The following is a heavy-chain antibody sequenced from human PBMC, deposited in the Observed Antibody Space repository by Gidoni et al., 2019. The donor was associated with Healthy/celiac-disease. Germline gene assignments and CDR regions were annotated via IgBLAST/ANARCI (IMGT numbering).Heavy chain of an antibody. CDR3: AREVVVPAAIPPNFDY. D-gene: IGHD2-2*02. Sequence: QVQLQASGPGLVKPSQTLSLTCTVSGGSISSGSYYWSWIRQPAGKGLEWIGRIYTSGSTNYNPSLKSRVTISVDTSKNQFSLKLSSVTAADTAVYYCAREVVVPAAIPPNFDYWGQGTLVTVSS. CDR1: GGSISSGSYY. J-gene: IGHJ4*02. V-gene: IGHV4-61*02. CDR2: IYTSGST.